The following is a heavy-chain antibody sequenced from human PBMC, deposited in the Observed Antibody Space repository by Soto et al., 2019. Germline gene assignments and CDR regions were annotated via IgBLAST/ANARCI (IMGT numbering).Heavy chain of an antibody. CDR2: IYYSGST. V-gene: IGHV4-59*08. Sequence: SETLSLTCPVSGGSISSYYWSCIRQPPGKGLEWIGYIYYSGSTNYNPSLKSRVTISVDTSKNQFSLKLSSVTAADTAVYYCARGTPLAVPGLYYFDYWGRGTLVTVSS. D-gene: IGHD6-19*01. J-gene: IGHJ4*02. CDR3: ARGTPLAVPGLYYFDY. CDR1: GGSISSYY.